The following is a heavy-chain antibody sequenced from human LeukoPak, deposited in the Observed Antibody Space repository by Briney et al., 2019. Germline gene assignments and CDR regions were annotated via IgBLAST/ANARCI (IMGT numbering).Heavy chain of an antibody. CDR3: TSSSTWVSYFDY. CDR2: ISGSSSTI. Sequence: GGSLRLSCAASGFTFSSYSMNWVRQAPGKGLEWGSYISGSSSTIYYADPVKGRFTISRDNAKNSLYLQMNSLRAEDTAVYYCTSSSTWVSYFDYWGQGTLVTVSS. D-gene: IGHD2-8*01. J-gene: IGHJ4*02. V-gene: IGHV3-48*01. CDR1: GFTFSSYS.